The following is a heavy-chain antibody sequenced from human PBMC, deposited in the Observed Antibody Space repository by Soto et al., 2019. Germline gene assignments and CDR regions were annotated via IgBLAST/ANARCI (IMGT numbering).Heavy chain of an antibody. CDR2: IYYSGST. CDR1: GGSISSGDYY. V-gene: IGHV4-30-4*01. Sequence: SETLSLTCTVSGGSISSGDYYWSWIRQPPGKGLEWIGYIYYSGSTYYNPSLKSRVTISVDTSKNQFSLKLSSVTAADTAVYYCARGDWNYDSSNKWFDPWGQGTLVTVSS. D-gene: IGHD3-22*01. CDR3: ARGDWNYDSSNKWFDP. J-gene: IGHJ5*02.